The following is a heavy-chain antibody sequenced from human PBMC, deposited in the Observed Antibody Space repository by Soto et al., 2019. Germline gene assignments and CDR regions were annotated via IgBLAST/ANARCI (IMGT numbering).Heavy chain of an antibody. Sequence: VKVSCXASGYTVTTHHMHWVRQAPGQGLEWMGIINPNDGGTLYAQKFQGRVTMTRDTSTSTVYVELSSLTSEDTAVYYCARVAYQSLDNWGQGTLVTVSS. J-gene: IGHJ4*02. CDR1: GYTVTTHH. D-gene: IGHD3-16*01. CDR2: INPNDGGT. CDR3: ARVAYQSLDN. V-gene: IGHV1-46*01.